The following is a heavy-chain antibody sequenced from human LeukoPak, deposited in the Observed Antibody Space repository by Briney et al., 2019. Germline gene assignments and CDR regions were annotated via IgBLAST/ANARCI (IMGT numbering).Heavy chain of an antibody. CDR2: SSAYNGNT. CDR1: GYTFTSYG. CDR3: ARDRKPYCSSTSCLYYYGMDV. J-gene: IGHJ6*02. Sequence: GASVKVSCKASGYTFTSYGIGWVRQAPGQGLGWMGWSSAYNGNTNYAQKLQGRVTMTTDTSTSKAYMELRSLRSDEPAVYYCARDRKPYCSSTSCLYYYGMDVWGQGTTVTVSS. V-gene: IGHV1-18*01. D-gene: IGHD2-2*01.